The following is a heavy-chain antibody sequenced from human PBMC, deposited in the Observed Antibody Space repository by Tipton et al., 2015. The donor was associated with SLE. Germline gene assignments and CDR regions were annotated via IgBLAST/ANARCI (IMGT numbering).Heavy chain of an antibody. CDR3: ARTLLDYYYYMDV. CDR1: VYSISSSHW. J-gene: IGHJ6*03. CDR2: IYYGGTI. V-gene: IGHV4-28*02. Sequence: LRLSCNVSVYSISSSHWWGWIRQPPGKGLEWIGHIYYGGTIYYNPSLKSRVTMSIDTSKNQFSLKLSSVTDVDTAVYYCARTLLDYYYYMDVWGKGTTVTVSS.